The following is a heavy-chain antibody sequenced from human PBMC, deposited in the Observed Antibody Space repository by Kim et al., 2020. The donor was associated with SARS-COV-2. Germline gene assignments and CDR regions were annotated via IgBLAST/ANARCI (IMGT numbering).Heavy chain of an antibody. D-gene: IGHD2-2*01. V-gene: IGHV1-46*01. CDR3: ARSRSSTISDDAFDI. Sequence: QRFRSRVTMTRDTSTSTVYMELSSLRSEDTAVYYCARSRSSTISDDAFDIWGQGTMVTVSS. J-gene: IGHJ3*02.